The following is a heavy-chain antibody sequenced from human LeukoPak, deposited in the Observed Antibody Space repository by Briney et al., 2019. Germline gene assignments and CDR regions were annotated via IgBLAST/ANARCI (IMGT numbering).Heavy chain of an antibody. CDR3: ARAYQLPLF. J-gene: IGHJ4*02. D-gene: IGHD2-2*01. CDR1: VFTFSTYW. V-gene: IGHV3-7*01. Sequence: GVSLRLSCAASVFTFSTYWMGWARQSPGKGLECVANIKKDGSEKHYVDSVKGRFPISRHNTKNSLYLQMNSLRAEDTAVYYCARAYQLPLFWGQGTLVTVSS. CDR2: IKKDGSEK.